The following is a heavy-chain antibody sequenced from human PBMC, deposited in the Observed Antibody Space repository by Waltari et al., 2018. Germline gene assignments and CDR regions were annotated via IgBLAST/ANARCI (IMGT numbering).Heavy chain of an antibody. J-gene: IGHJ4*02. CDR2: LDSGGST. CDR3: AREHYDSSGYYFDY. V-gene: IGHV3-66*02. CDR1: GFTVSSNY. Sequence: EVQLVESGGGLVQPGGSLRLSCAASGFTVSSNYMSWCRQAPGEGLEWVSVLDSGGSTYYADSVKGRFTISRDNSKNTLYLQMNSLRAEDTAVYYCAREHYDSSGYYFDYWGQGTLVTVSS. D-gene: IGHD3-22*01.